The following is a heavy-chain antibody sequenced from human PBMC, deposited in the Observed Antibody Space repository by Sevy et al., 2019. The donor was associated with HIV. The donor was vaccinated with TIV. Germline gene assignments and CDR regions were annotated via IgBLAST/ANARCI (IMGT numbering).Heavy chain of an antibody. CDR3: AREFCSGGSCRFDY. CDR2: IYYSGST. J-gene: IGHJ4*02. Sequence: SETLSLTCTVSDGSISSYYWSWIRQPPGKGLEWIGYIYYSGSTNYNPSLKSRVTISVDTSKNQFSLKLSSVTAADTAVYYCAREFCSGGSCRFDYWGQGTLVTVSS. V-gene: IGHV4-59*13. CDR1: DGSISSYY. D-gene: IGHD2-15*01.